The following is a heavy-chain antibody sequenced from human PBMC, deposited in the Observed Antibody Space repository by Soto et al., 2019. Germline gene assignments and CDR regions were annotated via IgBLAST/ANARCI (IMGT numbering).Heavy chain of an antibody. V-gene: IGHV1-18*01. CDR1: GYTFTSYG. J-gene: IGHJ4*02. D-gene: IGHD3-22*01. Sequence: ASVKVSCKASGYTFTSYGISWVRQAPGQGLEWMGWISAYNGNTNYAQKLQGRVTMTTDTSTSTAYMELRSLRSDDTAVYYCARDLYYYDSSGYCCWGQGTLVTVSS. CDR2: ISAYNGNT. CDR3: ARDLYYYDSSGYCC.